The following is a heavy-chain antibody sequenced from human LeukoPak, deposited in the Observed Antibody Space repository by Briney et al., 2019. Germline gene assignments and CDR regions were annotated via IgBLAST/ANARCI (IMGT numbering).Heavy chain of an antibody. D-gene: IGHD5-18*01. CDR1: GGSISSGSYY. CDR3: ASASVDTAMGGDYYYYYMDV. V-gene: IGHV4-61*02. J-gene: IGHJ6*03. Sequence: SETLSLTCTVTGGSISSGSYYWIWIRQPAGKGLEWIGRIYTSGSTNYNPSLKSRVTISVDTSKNQFSLKLSSLTAADTAVYYCASASVDTAMGGDYYYYYMDVWGKGTTVTVSS. CDR2: IYTSGST.